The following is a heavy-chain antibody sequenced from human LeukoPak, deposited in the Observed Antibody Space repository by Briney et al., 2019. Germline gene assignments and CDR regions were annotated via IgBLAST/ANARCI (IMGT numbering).Heavy chain of an antibody. CDR3: AREGTGDNNPLRSHVFDI. CDR2: INPNSGGT. Sequence: ASVKVSYTPSEYSFIFFYIHWGREAPGQGLEWMGWINPNSGGTNYAQKFQGRVTMTRDTSIDTASMELTSLASDDTATYCCAREGTGDNNPLRSHVFDIWGQGTVVTVSS. J-gene: IGHJ3*02. CDR1: EYSFIFFY. V-gene: IGHV1-2*02. D-gene: IGHD3-16*01.